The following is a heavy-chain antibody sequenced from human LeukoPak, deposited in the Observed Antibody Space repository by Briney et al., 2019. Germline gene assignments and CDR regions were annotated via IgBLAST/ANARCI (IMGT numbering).Heavy chain of an antibody. J-gene: IGHJ4*02. D-gene: IGHD6-13*01. CDR3: ASYYSSTHDY. CDR1: GFTFSSYS. V-gene: IGHV3-48*02. Sequence: PGGSLRLSCAASGFTFSSYSMHWVRQAPGKGLEWVSYISSSSSTIYYADSVKGRFTISRDNAKNPLYLQMNSLRDEDTAVYYCASYYSSTHDYWGQGTLVTVSS. CDR2: ISSSSSTI.